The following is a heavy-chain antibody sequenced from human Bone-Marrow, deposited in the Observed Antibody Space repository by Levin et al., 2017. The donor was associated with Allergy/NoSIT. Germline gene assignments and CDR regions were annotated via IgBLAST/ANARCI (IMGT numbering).Heavy chain of an antibody. Sequence: PSETLSLTCTVSGGSVNSGDYYWTWIRQSPGKRLEWIGNIYYSGSTNYNPSLTSRVTMSVDTSENQFSLKLSFVTAADTAAYYCARDPSSTAWRGLYNGMDVWGQGTTVIVSS. CDR1: GGSVNSGDYY. CDR2: IYYSGST. D-gene: IGHD6-19*01. J-gene: IGHJ6*02. CDR3: ARDPSSTAWRGLYNGMDV. V-gene: IGHV4-61*08.